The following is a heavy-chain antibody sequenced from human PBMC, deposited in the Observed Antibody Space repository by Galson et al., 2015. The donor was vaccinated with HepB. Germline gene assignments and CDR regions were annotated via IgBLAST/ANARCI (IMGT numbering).Heavy chain of an antibody. Sequence: SLRLSCAASGFTFSSYEMNWVRQAPGKGLEWVSYISSSGSTIHYADSVKGRFTISRDNTKNSLYLQMNSLRAEDTAVYYCASPYSSSFDYWGQGTLVTVSS. J-gene: IGHJ4*02. D-gene: IGHD6-13*01. V-gene: IGHV3-48*03. CDR2: ISSSGSTI. CDR3: ASPYSSSFDY. CDR1: GFTFSSYE.